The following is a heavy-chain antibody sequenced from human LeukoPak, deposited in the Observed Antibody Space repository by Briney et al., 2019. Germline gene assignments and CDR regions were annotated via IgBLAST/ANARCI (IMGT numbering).Heavy chain of an antibody. CDR2: TYYRSKWYN. V-gene: IGHV6-1*01. Sequence: KPSQTLSLTCAISGDSVSSNSAAWNWIRQSPSRGLEWLGRTYYRSKWYNDYAVSVKSRITINPDTSKNQFSLQLNSVTPEDTAVYYCARDSSQGMAAAGTDVNWFDPWGQGTLVTVSS. D-gene: IGHD6-13*01. J-gene: IGHJ5*02. CDR3: ARDSSQGMAAAGTDVNWFDP. CDR1: GDSVSSNSAA.